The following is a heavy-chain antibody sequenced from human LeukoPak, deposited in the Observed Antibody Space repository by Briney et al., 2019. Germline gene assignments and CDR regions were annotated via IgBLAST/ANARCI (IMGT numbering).Heavy chain of an antibody. CDR1: RDTFTRCA. V-gene: IGHV1-69*13. J-gene: IGHJ3*02. CDR2: IIPIDGTA. CDR3: ARDPGASVGAFDI. Sequence: ASVKVSCKASRDTFTRCAFSWVRQAPGQGLEWMGGIIPIDGTANFGQKFQGRVTITADESTSTAYMELSSMRSEDTAIYYCARDPGASVGAFDIWGQGTMDTVSS.